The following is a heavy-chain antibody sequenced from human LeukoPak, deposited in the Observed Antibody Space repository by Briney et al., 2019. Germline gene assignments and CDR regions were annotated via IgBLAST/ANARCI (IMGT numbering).Heavy chain of an antibody. Sequence: PGGSLRLSCAASGFTFSDYYMSWIRQAPGKGLEWVSYISSSGSTIYYADSVKGRFTISRDNAKNSLYLQMNSLRAEDTAVYYCARDLMWEWELPKAFDIWGQGTMVTVSS. J-gene: IGHJ3*02. CDR3: ARDLMWEWELPKAFDI. CDR2: ISSSGSTI. CDR1: GFTFSDYY. V-gene: IGHV3-11*01. D-gene: IGHD1-26*01.